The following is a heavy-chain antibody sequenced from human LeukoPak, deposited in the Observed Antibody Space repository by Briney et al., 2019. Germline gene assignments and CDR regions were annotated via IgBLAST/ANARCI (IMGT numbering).Heavy chain of an antibody. J-gene: IGHJ4*02. CDR2: ISSSSTYI. CDR3: ARKALSTFDILTGYSMDAYYFDY. V-gene: IGHV3-21*01. Sequence: GGSLRLSCAASGFTFSSYTMSWVRQAPGKGLEWVSSISSSSTYIYYADSMKGRFTISRDNAKNSLYLQMNSLRAEDTAVYYCARKALSTFDILTGYSMDAYYFDYWGQGTLVTVSS. CDR1: GFTFSSYT. D-gene: IGHD3-9*01.